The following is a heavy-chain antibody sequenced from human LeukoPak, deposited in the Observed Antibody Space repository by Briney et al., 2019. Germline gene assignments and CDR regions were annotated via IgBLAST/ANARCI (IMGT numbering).Heavy chain of an antibody. CDR2: IYSGVTT. V-gene: IGHV3-53*01. CDR3: AGGIGGFYDSSGYYNY. Sequence: GGSLRLSCAASGFTFSSYEMSWVRQAPGKGLEWVSVIYSGVTTYYAESVKGRFTISRDNSKNTLFLQMNSLRAEDTAVYYCAGGIGGFYDSSGYYNYWGQGTLVTVSS. CDR1: GFTFSSYE. D-gene: IGHD3-22*01. J-gene: IGHJ4*02.